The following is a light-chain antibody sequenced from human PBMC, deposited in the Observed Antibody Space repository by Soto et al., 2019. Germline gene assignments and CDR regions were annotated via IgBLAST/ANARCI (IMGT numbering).Light chain of an antibody. J-gene: IGKJ1*01. CDR3: QQSYSTPRT. CDR2: AAS. V-gene: IGKV1-39*01. CDR1: QSISSS. Sequence: DIQMTQSPSSLSASVRVRVTITCRASQSISSSLNWYQQKPGKAPKLLIYAASSLQSGVPSRFSGSGSGTDFTLTISSLQPEDFATYYCQQSYSTPRTFGQGTKVEIK.